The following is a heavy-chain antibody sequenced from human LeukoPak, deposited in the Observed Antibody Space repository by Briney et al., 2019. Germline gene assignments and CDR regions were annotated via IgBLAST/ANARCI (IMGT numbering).Heavy chain of an antibody. Sequence: ASVKVSCKASGYTFNSHDINWVRQATGQGLEWMGWMNPNSGNTGYAQKFQGRVTMTRDTSTSTVYMELSSLRSEDTAVYYCARVLGVRGFGELYWGQGTLVTVSS. CDR1: GYTFNSHD. CDR3: ARVLGVRGFGELY. D-gene: IGHD3-10*01. J-gene: IGHJ4*02. CDR2: MNPNSGNT. V-gene: IGHV1-8*01.